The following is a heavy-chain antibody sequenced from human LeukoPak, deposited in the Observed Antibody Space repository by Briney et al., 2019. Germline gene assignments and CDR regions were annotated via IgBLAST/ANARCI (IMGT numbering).Heavy chain of an antibody. CDR1: GFTFSSYW. J-gene: IGHJ3*02. V-gene: IGHV3-74*01. D-gene: IGHD3-10*01. CDR3: ARARGGGGALDI. Sequence: PGGSLRLSCAASGFTFSSYWMDWVRQAPGKGLVWVSGINSDGRMTRYAESVKGRFTISRDNAKNTLYVQMNSLRVEDTAVYYCARARGGGGALDIWGQGTMVTVSS. CDR2: INSDGRMT.